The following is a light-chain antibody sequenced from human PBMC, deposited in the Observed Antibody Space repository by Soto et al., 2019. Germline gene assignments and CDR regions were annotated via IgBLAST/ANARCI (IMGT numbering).Light chain of an antibody. CDR3: CSYAGSYTFEV. J-gene: IGLJ2*01. CDR2: DVS. V-gene: IGLV2-11*01. CDR1: SSDVGGYNY. Sequence: QSALTQPRSVSGSPGQSVTISCTGTSSDVGGYNYVSWYQQHPGKAPKLMIYDVSKRPSGVPDRFSGSKSGNTASLTISGLQAEDEADYYCCSYAGSYTFEVFGGGTKVTVX.